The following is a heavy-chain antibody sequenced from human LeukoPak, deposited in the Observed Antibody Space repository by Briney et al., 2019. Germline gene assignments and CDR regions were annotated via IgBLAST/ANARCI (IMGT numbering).Heavy chain of an antibody. D-gene: IGHD2-2*01. CDR1: GFTFSSYA. CDR2: ISYDGSNK. Sequence: GGSLRLSCAASGFTFSSYAMHWVRQAPGKGLEWVAVISYDGSNKYYADSVKGRFTISRDNSKNTLYLQMNSLRAEDTAVYYCAKGPMPSDAFDIWGKGTMVPVSS. CDR3: AKGPMPSDAFDI. J-gene: IGHJ3*02. V-gene: IGHV3-30-3*01.